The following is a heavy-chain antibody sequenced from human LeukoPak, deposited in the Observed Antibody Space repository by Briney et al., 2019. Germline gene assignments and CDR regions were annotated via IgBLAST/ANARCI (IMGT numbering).Heavy chain of an antibody. D-gene: IGHD3-22*01. CDR3: ARSKYYYDSSGYSTADAFDI. J-gene: IGHJ3*02. Sequence: GGSLRPSCAAPEFTFRTYAMHWVRKAPGKGLEWLPVISYNGGNKYYADSVKGRFTISRDNSKNTLYLQMNSLRAEDTAVYYCARSKYYYDSSGYSTADAFDIWGQGTMVTVSS. CDR2: ISYNGGNK. V-gene: IGHV3-30*04. CDR1: EFTFRTYA.